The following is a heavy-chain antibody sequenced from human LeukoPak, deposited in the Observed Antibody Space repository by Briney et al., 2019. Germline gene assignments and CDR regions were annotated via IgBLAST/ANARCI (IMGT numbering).Heavy chain of an antibody. D-gene: IGHD5-18*01. CDR1: GGTFSSYA. V-gene: IGHV1-69*13. Sequence: VASVKVSCKASGGTFSSYAISWVRQAPGQGLEWMGGIIPIFGTANYAQKFQGRVTITADESTSTAYMELSSLRSEDTAVYYCARDQGYSYGQSDAFDIWGQGTMDTVSS. CDR2: IIPIFGTA. J-gene: IGHJ3*02. CDR3: ARDQGYSYGQSDAFDI.